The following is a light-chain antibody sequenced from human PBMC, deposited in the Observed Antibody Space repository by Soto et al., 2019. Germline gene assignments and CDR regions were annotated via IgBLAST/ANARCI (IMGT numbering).Light chain of an antibody. CDR3: QQYSSSPPFT. CDR2: GAS. V-gene: IGKV3-20*01. Sequence: EIVLTQSPGTLSLSPGERATLSCRASQSITSTYLAWYQQKPGQAPRLLIYGASSRATGIPDRFSGSGSGTAFTLTISRLEPEDFAVYYCQQYSSSPPFTFGPGTKVDIK. CDR1: QSITSTY. J-gene: IGKJ3*01.